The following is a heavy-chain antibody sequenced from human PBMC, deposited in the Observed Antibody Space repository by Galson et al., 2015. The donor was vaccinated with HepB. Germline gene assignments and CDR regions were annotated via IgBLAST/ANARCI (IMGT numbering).Heavy chain of an antibody. CDR2: IRYDGSNK. CDR3: AKAGYCSGGSCRNWFDP. Sequence: SLRLSCAASGFTFSSYGMHWVRQAPGKGLEWVAFIRYDGSNKYYADSVKGRFTISRDNSKNTLYLQMNSLRAEDTAVYYCAKAGYCSGGSCRNWFDPWGQGTLVTVSS. J-gene: IGHJ5*02. D-gene: IGHD2-15*01. CDR1: GFTFSSYG. V-gene: IGHV3-30*02.